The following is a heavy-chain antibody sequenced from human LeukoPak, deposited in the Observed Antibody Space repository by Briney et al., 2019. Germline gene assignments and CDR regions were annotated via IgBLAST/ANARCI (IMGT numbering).Heavy chain of an antibody. Sequence: GGSLRLSCAASGFTFSSYTMNWVRQAPGKGLEWVSSVSSGNSFISYADSVRGRFTISRDNAKNSLYVQMNSLRAEDTAVYYCAKDQGPGYSGYDWGAFDIWGQGTMVTVSS. V-gene: IGHV3-21*01. CDR2: VSSGNSFI. D-gene: IGHD5-12*01. CDR3: AKDQGPGYSGYDWGAFDI. J-gene: IGHJ3*02. CDR1: GFTFSSYT.